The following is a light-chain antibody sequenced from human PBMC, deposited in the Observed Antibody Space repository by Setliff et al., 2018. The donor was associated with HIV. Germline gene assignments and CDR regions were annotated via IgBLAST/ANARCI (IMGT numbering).Light chain of an antibody. CDR2: DVT. CDR1: SSDVGSYNY. V-gene: IGLV2-11*01. J-gene: IGLJ1*01. CDR3: CSYAGSYSYI. Sequence: QSVLTQPRSVSGSPGQSVTFSCTGSSSDVGSYNYVSWYQQHPGEAPKLMIYDVTRRPSGVPDRFSGSKSGSTASLTISGLQAEDEADYYCCSYAGSYSYIFGTGTKVTVL.